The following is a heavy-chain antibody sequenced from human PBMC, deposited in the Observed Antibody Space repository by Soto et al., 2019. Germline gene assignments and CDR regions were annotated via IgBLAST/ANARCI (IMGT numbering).Heavy chain of an antibody. J-gene: IGHJ6*02. Sequence: QVQLVQSGAEVQKPGSSVKVSCKASGGPFSSYAISWVRQAPGQGRAWMGGIIPIFGTANYAQKFQGRVTITADESTSTAYMELSSLRSEDTAVYYCARDRSISSAGHYYYYGMDVWGQGTTVTVSS. CDR1: GGPFSSYA. D-gene: IGHD6-13*01. CDR2: IIPIFGTA. V-gene: IGHV1-69*01. CDR3: ARDRSISSAGHYYYYGMDV.